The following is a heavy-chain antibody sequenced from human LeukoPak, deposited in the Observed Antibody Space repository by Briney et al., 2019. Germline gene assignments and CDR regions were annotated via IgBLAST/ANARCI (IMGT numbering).Heavy chain of an antibody. CDR3: ARDRIAAAGLFGY. V-gene: IGHV4-34*01. Sequence: SETLSLTCAVYGGSFSGYYWSWIRQPPGKGLEWIGEINHSGSTNYNPSLKSRVTISVDTSKNQFSLKLSSVTAADTAVYYCARDRIAAAGLFGYWGQGTLVTVSS. CDR2: INHSGST. D-gene: IGHD6-13*01. J-gene: IGHJ4*02. CDR1: GGSFSGYY.